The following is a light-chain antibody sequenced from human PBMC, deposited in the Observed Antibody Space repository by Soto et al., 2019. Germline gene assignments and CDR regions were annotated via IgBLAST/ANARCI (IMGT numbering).Light chain of an antibody. V-gene: IGKV3-15*01. CDR3: QQYNNWPPGT. J-gene: IGKJ5*01. CDR2: GAS. CDR1: QSVSSN. Sequence: EIVMTQSPVTLSVSPGERVTLSCRASQSVSSNLAWYQQKPGQAPRLLIYGASTRATGIPARFSGSGSGTEFTLTISSLQSEDSAVYYCQQYNNWPPGTFGQGTRLEIK.